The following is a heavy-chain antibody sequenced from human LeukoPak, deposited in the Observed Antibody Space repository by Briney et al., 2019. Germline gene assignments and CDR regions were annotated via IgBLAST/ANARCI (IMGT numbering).Heavy chain of an antibody. D-gene: IGHD1-26*01. J-gene: IGHJ6*03. CDR1: GFTFSDYT. V-gene: IGHV3-64*02. CDR2: ITSNGAYT. CDR3: ARVKMGATVSDYYYYYMDV. Sequence: GSLRLSFAAPGFTFSDYTIHWVLQAPRKRIQSDSAITSNGAYTHYADSVKGRFTISRDNSRNAVFLQMGGLRIEDMAVYYCARVKMGATVSDYYYYYMDVWGKGTTVTVSS.